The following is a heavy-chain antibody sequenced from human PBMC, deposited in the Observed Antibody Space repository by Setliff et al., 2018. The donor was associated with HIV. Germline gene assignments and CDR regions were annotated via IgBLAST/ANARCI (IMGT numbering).Heavy chain of an antibody. V-gene: IGHV1-69*10. D-gene: IGHD2-15*01. CDR2: IIPVLRVE. CDR3: ARSGGWWGHSNPHPFYYYMDV. Sequence: ASVKVSCKSSGGSFNTFGLHWVRQAPGQGLEWVGGIIPVLRVETYARSFEGRVKITADKSTKTAFMELTNLGSDDTAIYYCARSGGWWGHSNPHPFYYYMDVWGKGTSVTVSS. J-gene: IGHJ6*03. CDR1: GGSFNTFG.